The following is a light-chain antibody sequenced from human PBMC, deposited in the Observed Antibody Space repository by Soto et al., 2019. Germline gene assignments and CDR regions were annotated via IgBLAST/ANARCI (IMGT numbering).Light chain of an antibody. V-gene: IGLV1-40*01. J-gene: IGLJ2*01. Sequence: QSVLTQPPSVSGAPGQRVTISCTGSSSNIGAGYDVHWYQQLPGTAPKLLIFGNINRPSGVPDRFSGSKSGTSASLAITGLQPEDEADYYRQSFDTSLSGSIFGGGTKLTVL. CDR2: GNI. CDR1: SSNIGAGYD. CDR3: QSFDTSLSGSI.